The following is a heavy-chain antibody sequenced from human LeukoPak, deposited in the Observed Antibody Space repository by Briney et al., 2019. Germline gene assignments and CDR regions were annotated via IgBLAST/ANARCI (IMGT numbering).Heavy chain of an antibody. J-gene: IGHJ4*02. Sequence: PSETLSLTCTVSGGSISTYSWSWIRQPPGKGLEWIGYIYYSGNTNYKPSLKSRVTISVDTSKNQFSLKLSSVTAADTAVYYCARVRLVGYDILTGYYSFDYWGQGTLVTVSS. CDR3: ARVRLVGYDILTGYYSFDY. D-gene: IGHD3-9*01. CDR2: IYYSGNT. V-gene: IGHV4-59*01. CDR1: GGSISTYS.